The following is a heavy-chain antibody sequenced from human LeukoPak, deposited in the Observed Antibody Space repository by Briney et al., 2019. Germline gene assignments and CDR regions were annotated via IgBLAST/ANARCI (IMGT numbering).Heavy chain of an antibody. V-gene: IGHV4-31*03. D-gene: IGHD6-19*01. J-gene: IGHJ4*02. CDR2: IYYSGST. Sequence: SETLSLTCTVSSGSISSGGYYWSWIRQHPGKGLEWIGYIYYSGSTYCNPSLKSRVTISVDTSKNQFSLKLSSVTAADTAVYYCARGVTVAGTFYFDYWGQGTLVTVSS. CDR1: SGSISSGGYY. CDR3: ARGVTVAGTFYFDY.